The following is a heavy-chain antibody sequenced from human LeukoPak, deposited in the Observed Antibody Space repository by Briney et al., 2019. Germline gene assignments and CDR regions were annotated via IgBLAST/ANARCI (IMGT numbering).Heavy chain of an antibody. CDR3: ARGPCSSTSCYTGFDP. D-gene: IGHD2-2*02. CDR2: IYYSGST. Sequence: SETLSLTCTVSGGSISSSSYYWGWIRQPPGKGLEWIGSIYYSGSTYYNPSLKSRVTISVDTSKNQFSLKLSSVTAADTAVYYCARGPCSSTSCYTGFDPWGQATLVTVSS. J-gene: IGHJ5*02. CDR1: GGSISSSSYY. V-gene: IGHV4-39*07.